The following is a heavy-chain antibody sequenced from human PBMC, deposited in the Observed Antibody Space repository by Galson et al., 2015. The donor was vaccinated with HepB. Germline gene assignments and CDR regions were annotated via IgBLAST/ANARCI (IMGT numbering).Heavy chain of an antibody. Sequence: SLRLSCAASGFTFSSYGMHWVRQAPGKGLEWVAVISYDGSNKYYADSVKGRFTISRDNSKNTLYLQMNSLRAEDTAVYYCAKNGGGQWLAFWGMDVWGQGTTVTVSS. V-gene: IGHV3-30*18. D-gene: IGHD6-19*01. J-gene: IGHJ6*02. CDR1: GFTFSSYG. CDR3: AKNGGGQWLAFWGMDV. CDR2: ISYDGSNK.